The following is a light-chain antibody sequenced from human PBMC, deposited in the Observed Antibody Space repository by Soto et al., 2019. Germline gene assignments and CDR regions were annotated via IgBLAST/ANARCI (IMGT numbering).Light chain of an antibody. V-gene: IGLV2-14*03. CDR1: TSDVGDYNH. Sequence: QSALTQPASVSGSPGQWITISRTGTTSDVGDYNHVSWYQQHPGKAPKLILYDVSHRPSGVSNRFSGSKSGNTASLTISGLQAEDEADYYCNSYTTSSTLFGGGTKLTVL. CDR2: DVS. CDR3: NSYTTSSTL. J-gene: IGLJ2*01.